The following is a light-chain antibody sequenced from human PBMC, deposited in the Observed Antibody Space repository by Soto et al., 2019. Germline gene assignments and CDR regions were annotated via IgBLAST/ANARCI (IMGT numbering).Light chain of an antibody. V-gene: IGKV3-20*01. Sequence: NVLTQSPGTLSLSPGERATLSCRASQTVSGSYVAWYQQKPGQTPRLLIYGASSRATGIPDRFSGSGSGTDFTLTISRLEPEDFAVYYCQQYDSWTFGQGTKVDIK. J-gene: IGKJ1*01. CDR2: GAS. CDR1: QTVSGSY. CDR3: QQYDSWT.